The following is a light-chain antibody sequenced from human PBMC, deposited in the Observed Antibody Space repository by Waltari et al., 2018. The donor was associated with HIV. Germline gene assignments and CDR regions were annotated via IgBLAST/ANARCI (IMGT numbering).Light chain of an antibody. CDR2: GAS. CDR1: QSVGSIY. V-gene: IGKV3-20*01. CDR3: QQSGSSIT. Sequence: EIVLTQSPGTLSLSPGERAILSCRASQSVGSIYLNWYQQKPGQAPRVLIYGASSRATGIPDRFSGSGSGTDFSLTISRLEPEDLAVYYCQQSGSSITFGQGTRLEIK. J-gene: IGKJ5*01.